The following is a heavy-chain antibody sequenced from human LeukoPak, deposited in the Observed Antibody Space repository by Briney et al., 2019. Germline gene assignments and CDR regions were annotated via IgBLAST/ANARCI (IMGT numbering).Heavy chain of an antibody. CDR2: IYNSGST. D-gene: IGHD2-2*01. V-gene: IGHV4-59*01. Sequence: SETLSLTCTVSDYSISNYYWTWIRQPPGKGLEWIGYIYNSGSTSYNPFLKSRVTISLDPSKNQFSLKLTSVTAADTAVYYCARYARFYHYYMDVWGKGTTVTVSS. CDR1: DYSISNYY. J-gene: IGHJ6*03. CDR3: ARYARFYHYYMDV.